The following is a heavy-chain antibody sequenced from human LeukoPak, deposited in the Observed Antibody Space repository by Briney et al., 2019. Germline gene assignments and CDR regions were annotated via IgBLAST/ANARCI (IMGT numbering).Heavy chain of an antibody. CDR1: GFTLRSYE. J-gene: IGHJ3*01. V-gene: IGHV3-48*03. CDR3: ARGPKWEPPV. D-gene: IGHD1-26*01. Sequence: GGSLRLSCGASGFTLRSYEMNWVRQAPGKGREWIAYLSSSGSAFSYADSVKGRFTIYRDNAKNSLYLQMNSLRAEDTAVYYCARGPKWEPPVWGQGTMVTVSS. CDR2: LSSSGSAF.